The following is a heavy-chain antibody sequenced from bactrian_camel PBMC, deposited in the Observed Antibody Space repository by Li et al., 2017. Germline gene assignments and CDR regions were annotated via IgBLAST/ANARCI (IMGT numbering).Heavy chain of an antibody. CDR1: GYRHSSGVC. V-gene: IGHV3S1*01. Sequence: QLVESGGGSVQAGGSLRLSCAASGYRHSSGVCAGWFRQAPGKGREGVASIRDGGATTNYASAVKDRFFISKDNAKNALYLQMNNVKPEDTAMYYCAAGAGSGFCRTLAYRYLGVRGQGTQVTVS. J-gene: IGHJ2*01. D-gene: IGHD1*01. CDR3: AAGAGSGFCRTLAYRYLGV. CDR2: IRDGGATT.